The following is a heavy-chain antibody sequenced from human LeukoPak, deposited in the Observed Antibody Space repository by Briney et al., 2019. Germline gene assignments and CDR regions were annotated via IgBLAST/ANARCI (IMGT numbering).Heavy chain of an antibody. Sequence: PSETLSLTCTVSGGSINNYYRSWILQPAPKGLQWIGRSYTRRSTNYNPSLKSRVTMSVDTSKYQFSLKLSSVTAADTAVYYCARGRYCSADICSGGDAFDIWGQGTMVSVSS. V-gene: IGHV4-4*07. J-gene: IGHJ3*02. CDR2: SYTRRST. D-gene: IGHD2-15*01. CDR1: GGSINNYY. CDR3: ARGRYCSADICSGGDAFDI.